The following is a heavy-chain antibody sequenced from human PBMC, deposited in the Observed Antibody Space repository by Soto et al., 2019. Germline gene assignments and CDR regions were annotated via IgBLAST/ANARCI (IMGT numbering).Heavy chain of an antibody. V-gene: IGHV3-9*01. CDR3: AKGTRITIFGVVSYYFDY. J-gene: IGHJ4*02. D-gene: IGHD3-3*01. CDR1: GFTFSSYA. CDR2: ISWNSGSI. Sequence: PGGSLRLSCAASGFTFSSYAVHWVRQATRKGLEWVSGISWNSGSIGYADSVKGRFTISRDNAKNCLYLQMNSLRAEDTALYYCAKGTRITIFGVVSYYFDYWGQGTLVTVSS.